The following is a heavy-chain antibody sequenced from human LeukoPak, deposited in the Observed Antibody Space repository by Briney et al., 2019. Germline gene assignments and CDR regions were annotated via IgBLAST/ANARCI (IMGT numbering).Heavy chain of an antibody. D-gene: IGHD2-8*01. CDR3: AKDGRGCEPPSGYFDY. V-gene: IGHV3-30*18. Sequence: GGSLRLSCAASGFTFSSYGMHWVRQAPGKGLEWVAVISYDGSNKYYADSVKGRFTISRDNSKNTLYLQMNSLRTEDTAVYFCAKDGRGCEPPSGYFDYWGQGTLVTVSS. CDR1: GFTFSSYG. CDR2: ISYDGSNK. J-gene: IGHJ4*02.